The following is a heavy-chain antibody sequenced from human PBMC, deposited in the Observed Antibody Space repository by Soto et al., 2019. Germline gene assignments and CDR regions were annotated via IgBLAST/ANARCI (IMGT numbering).Heavy chain of an antibody. Sequence: SETLSLTCAVSGYSISSGYYWGWIRQPPGKGLEWIGNIHHSGSTYYYPSLKSRVTISVDTSKNQFSLQLSSVTAADTAVYYCAMAFYSDYAAYYSGMDVWGQGTTVTVSS. CDR2: IHHSGST. V-gene: IGHV4-38-2*01. D-gene: IGHD4-17*01. CDR1: GYSISSGYY. CDR3: AMAFYSDYAAYYSGMDV. J-gene: IGHJ6*02.